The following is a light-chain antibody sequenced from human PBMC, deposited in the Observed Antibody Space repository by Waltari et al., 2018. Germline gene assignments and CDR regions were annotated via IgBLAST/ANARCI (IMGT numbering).Light chain of an antibody. CDR3: QNHERLPAT. J-gene: IGKJ1*01. V-gene: IGKV3-20*01. CDR2: EAS. Sequence: EIMLTQSPGTLSLSPGARATLSCSASQSIGRYLVWYQQKPGQAPRLLMYEASRRATGIPDMFSGSGSGTDFSLTISRLEPEDFAVYYCQNHERLPATFGQGTKLEIK. CDR1: QSIGRY.